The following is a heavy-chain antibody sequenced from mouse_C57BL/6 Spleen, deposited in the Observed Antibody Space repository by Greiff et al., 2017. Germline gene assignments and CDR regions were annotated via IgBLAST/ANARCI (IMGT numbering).Heavy chain of an antibody. V-gene: IGHV5-16*01. CDR2: INYDGSST. CDR3: ARGGGYYGSLAY. CDR1: GFTFSDYY. J-gene: IGHJ3*01. Sequence: EVKLVESEGGLVQPGSSMKLSCTASGFTFSDYYMAWVRQVPEKGLEWVANINYDGSSTYYLDSLKSRFIISRDNAKNILYLQMSSLKSEDTATYYWARGGGYYGSLAYWGQGTLVTVSA. D-gene: IGHD1-1*01.